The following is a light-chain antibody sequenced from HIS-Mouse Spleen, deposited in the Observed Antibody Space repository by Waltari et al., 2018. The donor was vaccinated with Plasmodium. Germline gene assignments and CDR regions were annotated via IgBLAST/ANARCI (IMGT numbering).Light chain of an antibody. V-gene: IGKV1-8*01. CDR2: AAS. Sequence: AIRMTQSPSPLSASTGDRVTITFRASQGISSYLAWYQQKPGKAPKLLIYAASTLQSGVPSRFSGSGSGTDFTLTISCLQSEDFATYYCQQYYSYPWTFGQGTKVEIK. CDR3: QQYYSYPWT. J-gene: IGKJ1*01. CDR1: QGISSY.